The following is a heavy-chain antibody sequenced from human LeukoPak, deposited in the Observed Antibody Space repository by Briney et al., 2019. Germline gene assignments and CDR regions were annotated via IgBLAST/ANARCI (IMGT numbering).Heavy chain of an antibody. V-gene: IGHV3-48*01. CDR3: ARSTAGSYGSGGPFDP. CDR2: ISSSSDTT. D-gene: IGHD3-10*01. Sequence: PGGSLRLSCAASGFIFRDHSMHWVRQAPGKGPEWVSYISSSSDTTYYADSVKGRFTISRDNAKNSLSLQMDSLRVEDTAVYYCARSTAGSYGSGGPFDPWGQGTLVTVSS. J-gene: IGHJ5*02. CDR1: GFIFRDHS.